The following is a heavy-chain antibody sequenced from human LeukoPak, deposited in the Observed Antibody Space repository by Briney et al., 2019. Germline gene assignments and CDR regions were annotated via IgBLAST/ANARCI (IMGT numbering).Heavy chain of an antibody. V-gene: IGHV3-64*01. CDR2: SSSNGNIK. Sequence: GGSLTLSCAATVFTYSRYPMHWVRQAPAKGLESVSASSSNGNIKYYVNSLKGRFTVYRDNPKHTLSLQMGSLRHEEMAGYYCARDGKLVIHWYFGLWGGGTVVSVPS. CDR1: VFTYSRYP. D-gene: IGHD2-21*01. CDR3: ARDGKLVIHWYFGL. J-gene: IGHJ2*01.